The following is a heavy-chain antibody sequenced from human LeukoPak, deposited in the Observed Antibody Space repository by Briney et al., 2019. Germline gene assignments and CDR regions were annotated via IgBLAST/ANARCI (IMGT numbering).Heavy chain of an antibody. D-gene: IGHD2-15*01. CDR1: GYTLTELS. J-gene: IGHJ4*02. CDR3: AIGYCSGGSCYQVPDY. CDR2: SDPEDGET. V-gene: IGHV1-24*01. Sequence: ASVKVSCKVSGYTLTELSMHWVRQAPGKGLEWMGGSDPEDGETIYAQKFQGRVTMTEDTSTDTAYMELSSLRSEDTAVYYCAIGYCSGGSCYQVPDYWGQGTLVTVSS.